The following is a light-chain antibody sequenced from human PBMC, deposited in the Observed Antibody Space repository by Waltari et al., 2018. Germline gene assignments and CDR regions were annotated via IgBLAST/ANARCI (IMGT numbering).Light chain of an antibody. CDR3: QQYYTTPCT. Sequence: DIVLTQSPDSLALSLGERATISCRSSQSVLSSTNRNNYVAWYQQRPGQPPKLLFYWASTRVSGVPDRFDGSGSGTDFTLTISSLQAEDLAVYYCQQYYTTPCTFGQGTRLEIK. V-gene: IGKV4-1*01. CDR1: QSVLSSTNRNNY. CDR2: WAS. J-gene: IGKJ2*02.